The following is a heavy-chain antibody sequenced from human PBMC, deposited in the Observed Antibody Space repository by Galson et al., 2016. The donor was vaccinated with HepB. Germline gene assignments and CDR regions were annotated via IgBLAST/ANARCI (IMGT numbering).Heavy chain of an antibody. CDR2: VTGSCGST. CDR1: GFTFRNYA. CDR3: AGYGGNSV. V-gene: IGHV3-23*01. J-gene: IGHJ4*02. D-gene: IGHD4-23*01. Sequence: SLRLSCAASGFTFRNYAMSWVRQAPGKGLEWVSGVTGSCGSTYYADSVRGRFTISRDNARNTVYLQMNSLRTEDTAVYYCAGYGGNSVWGQGTLVTVSS.